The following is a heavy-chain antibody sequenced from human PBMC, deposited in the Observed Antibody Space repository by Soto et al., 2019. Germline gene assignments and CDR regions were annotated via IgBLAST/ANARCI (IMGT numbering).Heavy chain of an antibody. CDR1: GFIFTNNA. V-gene: IGHV3-23*01. J-gene: IGHJ3*01. CDR2: ISSSGGGT. D-gene: IGHD2-15*01. Sequence: GGSLRLSCGASGFIFTNNAMSWVRQAPGEGLEWVSAISSSGGGTYYADSVKGRFTISRDNSKNTLYVQMNSLRAEDTAVYYCARELGYCSGGSCYMDGAFDFWGQGTMVTVSS. CDR3: ARELGYCSGGSCYMDGAFDF.